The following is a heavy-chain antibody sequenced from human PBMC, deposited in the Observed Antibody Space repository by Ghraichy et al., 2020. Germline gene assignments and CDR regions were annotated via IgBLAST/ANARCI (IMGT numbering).Heavy chain of an antibody. CDR3: ARNGDGYNPRYFDL. D-gene: IGHD5-24*01. CDR2: IYYSGST. Sequence: SETLSLTCTVSGGSISSYYWSWIRQPPGKGLEWIGYIYYSGSTNYNPSLKSRVTISVDTSKNQFSLKLSSVTAADTAVYYCARNGDGYNPRYFDLWGRGTLVTVSS. V-gene: IGHV4-59*01. CDR1: GGSISSYY. J-gene: IGHJ2*01.